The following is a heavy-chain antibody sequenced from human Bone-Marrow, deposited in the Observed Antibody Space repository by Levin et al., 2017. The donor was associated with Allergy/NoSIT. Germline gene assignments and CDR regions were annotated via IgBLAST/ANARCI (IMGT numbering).Heavy chain of an antibody. D-gene: IGHD3-10*01. V-gene: IGHV5-51*01. CDR1: GYQFTDYW. CDR2: IYPGDSET. J-gene: IGHJ4*02. Sequence: PGESLKISCQGSGYQFTDYWIGWVRQLPGKGLEWLGNIYPGDSETRSSPSFQGHVTISVDQSINTAYLQWDSLKPSDTAIYYCAKQSDELPPYDGEWVEGHYFDYWGQGTLVAVSS. CDR3: AKQSDELPPYDGEWVEGHYFDY.